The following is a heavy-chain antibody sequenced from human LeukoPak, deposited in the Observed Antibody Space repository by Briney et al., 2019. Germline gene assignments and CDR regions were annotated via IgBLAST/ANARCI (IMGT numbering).Heavy chain of an antibody. CDR3: ARSKGYCSGGSCYSGGAFDI. CDR1: GGTFSSYA. J-gene: IGHJ3*02. V-gene: IGHV1-69*06. Sequence: ASVKVSCKASGGTFSSYAISWVRQAPGQGLEWMGGIIPIFGTANYAQKFQGRVTITADKSTSTAYMELSSLRSEDTAVYYCARSKGYCSGGSCYSGGAFDIWGQGTMVTVSS. D-gene: IGHD2-15*01. CDR2: IIPIFGTA.